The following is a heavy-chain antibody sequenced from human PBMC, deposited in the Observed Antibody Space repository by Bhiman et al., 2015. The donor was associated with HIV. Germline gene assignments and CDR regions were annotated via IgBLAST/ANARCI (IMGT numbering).Heavy chain of an antibody. J-gene: IGHJ4*02. V-gene: IGHV3-48*03. D-gene: IGHD1-7*01. CDR2: ISVSGNTI. Sequence: EVQLVESGGGLVQPGGSLRLSCAASGFNFSTYEMNWVRQAPGKGLEWVSYISVSGNTIYYADSVKGRFTISRDNARNSLYLQMNSLRPEDTAVYYCAREPGGTTQGRFDYWGQGTLVTVSS. CDR1: GFNFSTYE. CDR3: AREPGGTTQGRFDY.